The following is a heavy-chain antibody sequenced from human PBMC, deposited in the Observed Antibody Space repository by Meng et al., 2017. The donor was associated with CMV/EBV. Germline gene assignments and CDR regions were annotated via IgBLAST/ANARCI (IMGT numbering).Heavy chain of an antibody. CDR1: GGTFNNYA. V-gene: IGHV1-69*10. J-gene: IGHJ5*02. CDR2: VIPRLGVP. Sequence: SVKVSCKASGGTFNNYAITWVRQAPGQGFEWMGGVIPRLGVPDFAQKFQGRLTITADKATSVVNMELSSLTSEDTAVYYCASHFHLGYCNTPTCYRSFDPWGQGTLVTVSS. CDR3: ASHFHLGYCNTPTCYRSFDP. D-gene: IGHD2-2*02.